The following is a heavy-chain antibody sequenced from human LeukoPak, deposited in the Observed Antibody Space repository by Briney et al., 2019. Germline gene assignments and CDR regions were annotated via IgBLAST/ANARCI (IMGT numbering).Heavy chain of an antibody. CDR3: ARGGPYSSSWWGSFDP. Sequence: ASVKVSCKASGYTFTSYAMHWVRQAPGQRLEWMGWINAGNGNTKYSQKFQGRVTITRDTSASTAYMELSSLRSEDTAVYYCARGGPYSSSWWGSFDPWGQGTLVTVSS. CDR2: INAGNGNT. J-gene: IGHJ5*02. CDR1: GYTFTSYA. V-gene: IGHV1-3*01. D-gene: IGHD6-13*01.